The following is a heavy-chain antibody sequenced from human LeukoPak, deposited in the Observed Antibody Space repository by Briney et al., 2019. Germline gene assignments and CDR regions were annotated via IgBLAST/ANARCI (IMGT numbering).Heavy chain of an antibody. CDR3: AKRCGGDCYSYFDY. CDR2: IRGSVGST. Sequence: GGSLRPSCRALGSAFTSSAMSGGGKGPGKGWGWFSAIRGSVGSTYYADSVKGRFTISRDNSTNTLYLQMNSLRAEDTAVYYCAKRCGGDCYSYFDYWGQGTLVTVSS. CDR1: GSAFTSSA. J-gene: IGHJ4*02. D-gene: IGHD2-21*02. V-gene: IGHV3-23*01.